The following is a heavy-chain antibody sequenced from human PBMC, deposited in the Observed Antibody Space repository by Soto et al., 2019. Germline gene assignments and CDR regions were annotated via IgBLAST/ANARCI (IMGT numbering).Heavy chain of an antibody. CDR3: ARAPGGIDAFDI. Sequence: PSQTLSLTCAISGDSVSRNSAAWHWIRQSPSRGLEWLGGTYYRSKWYNDYAVSVKSRISINPDTSKNQFSLQLNSVTPEDTAVYYCARAPGGIDAFDIWAQGTMVTVSS. D-gene: IGHD3-16*01. J-gene: IGHJ3*02. V-gene: IGHV6-1*01. CDR1: GDSVSRNSAA. CDR2: TYYRSKWYN.